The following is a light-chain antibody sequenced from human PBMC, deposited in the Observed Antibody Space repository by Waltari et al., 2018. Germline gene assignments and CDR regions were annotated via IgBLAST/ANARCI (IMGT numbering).Light chain of an antibody. CDR2: GGS. CDR3: CSYAGSSPHVI. V-gene: IGLV2-23*01. Sequence: QSALTQPASVSGSPGQSITISCTGSSSDVGSHKFVSWYQQHPGKAPQLMIYGGSQRPSGVSNRLSGSKSGNTASLTISGLRAEDEADYYCCSYAGSSPHVIFGGGTKLTVL. CDR1: SSDVGSHKF. J-gene: IGLJ2*01.